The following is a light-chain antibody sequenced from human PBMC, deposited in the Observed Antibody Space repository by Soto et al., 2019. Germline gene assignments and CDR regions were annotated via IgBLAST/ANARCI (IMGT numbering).Light chain of an antibody. V-gene: IGKV3-11*01. CDR1: VMISTY. Sequence: EIVLTQSPVTLSLSPGERATLSCRASVMISTYLAWYQQKPGQAPRLLIYDASNRATGVPARFSGSGSGTDFTLTISSLQPEDFATYYCQQSYSMPGTFGQGTKVDIK. CDR3: QQSYSMPGT. CDR2: DAS. J-gene: IGKJ1*01.